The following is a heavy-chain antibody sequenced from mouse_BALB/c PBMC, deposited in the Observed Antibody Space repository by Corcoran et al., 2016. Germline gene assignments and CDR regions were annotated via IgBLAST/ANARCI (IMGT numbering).Heavy chain of an antibody. V-gene: IGHV1S136*01. D-gene: IGHD1-1*01. J-gene: IGHJ2*01. CDR2: INPYNDGT. CDR3: AREDYYYGSSGY. Sequence: VQQQQPGPEMPRPGASVKMCCKASGYTLTSYVMHEVKQKPGQGLEWIGYINPYNDGTKYNEKFKGKATLPSDKSSSTAYMELSSLTSEDSAVYYCAREDYYYGSSGYWGQGTTLTVSS. CDR1: GYTLTSYV.